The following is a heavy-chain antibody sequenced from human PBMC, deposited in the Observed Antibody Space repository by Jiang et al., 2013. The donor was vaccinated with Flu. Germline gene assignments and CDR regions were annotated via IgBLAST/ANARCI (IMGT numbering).Heavy chain of an antibody. CDR2: IYYSGST. CDR3: AKMTPGNWFDP. V-gene: IGHV4-59*01. D-gene: IGHD2-15*01. J-gene: IGHJ5*02. Sequence: LEWIGYIYYSGSTSYNPSLKSRVTISLDTSKNQFSLKLSSVTAADTAVYYCAKMTPGNWFDPWGQGTLVTVSS.